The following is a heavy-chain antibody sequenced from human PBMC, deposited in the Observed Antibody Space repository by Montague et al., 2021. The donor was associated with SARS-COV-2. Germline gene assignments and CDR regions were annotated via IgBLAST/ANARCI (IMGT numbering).Heavy chain of an antibody. J-gene: IGHJ4*02. D-gene: IGHD3-10*01. Sequence: SLRLSCAASGFTFSSYAMHWFRQAPGKGLEWVAVISYDGSNKYYADSAKGRFTISRDNSKNTLYLQMNSLRAEDTAVYYCAREPLLLGFGGFLDYWGQGTLVTVSS. CDR3: AREPLLLGFGGFLDY. CDR2: ISYDGSNK. V-gene: IGHV3-30*04. CDR1: GFTFSSYA.